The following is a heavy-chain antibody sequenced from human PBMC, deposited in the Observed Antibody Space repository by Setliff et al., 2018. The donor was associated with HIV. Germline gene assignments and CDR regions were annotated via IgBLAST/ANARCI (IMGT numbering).Heavy chain of an antibody. V-gene: IGHV3-23*01. CDR2: ISGSGGTT. D-gene: IGHD6-13*01. CDR1: GFTFSIYA. CDR3: AKTTPSSITYPSCYYIDF. Sequence: GGSLRLSCAASGFTFSIYAMSWVRQAPGKGLEWVSGISGSGGTTNYADSVKGRFTISRDNSKNMVFLQMNSLRAEDTAVYYCAKTTPSSITYPSCYYIDFWGKGTTVTVSS. J-gene: IGHJ6*03.